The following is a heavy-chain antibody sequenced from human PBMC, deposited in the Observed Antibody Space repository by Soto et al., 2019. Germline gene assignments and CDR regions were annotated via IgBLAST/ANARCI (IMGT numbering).Heavy chain of an antibody. CDR3: AKNSYYGSGRKNYYYYYMDV. D-gene: IGHD3-10*01. Sequence: PWGSMRLSCAASGFTVCIYAMTLARQTPGKGLEWVSAISGSGGSPYYADSVKGRFTISRDNSKNTLYLQMNSLRAEDTAVYYCAKNSYYGSGRKNYYYYYMDVWGKGTTVTVSS. CDR2: ISGSGGSP. J-gene: IGHJ6*03. V-gene: IGHV3-23*01. CDR1: GFTVCIYA.